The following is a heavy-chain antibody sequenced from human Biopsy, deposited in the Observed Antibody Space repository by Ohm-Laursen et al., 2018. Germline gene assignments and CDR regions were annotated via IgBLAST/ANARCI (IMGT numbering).Heavy chain of an antibody. D-gene: IGHD6-19*01. CDR2: ISPKSGDT. J-gene: IGHJ4*02. V-gene: IGHV1-2*02. Sequence: SVKVSGKASGFSFTGYYIHWVRQAPGQGLEWMGWISPKSGDTNYAHKFQGNITMTRDTSMSTAYMEMSRLRCDDTAVYYCALQSVAQMKNFDYWGQGTLVTVSS. CDR3: ALQSVAQMKNFDY. CDR1: GFSFTGYY.